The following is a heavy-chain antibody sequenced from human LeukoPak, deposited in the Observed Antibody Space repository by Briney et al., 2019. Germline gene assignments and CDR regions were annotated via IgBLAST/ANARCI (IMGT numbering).Heavy chain of an antibody. CDR2: IYTSGST. Sequence: SETLSLTCTVSGGSISSYYWSWIRQPPGKGLEWIGYIYTSGSTNCNPSLKSRVTISVDTSKNQFSLKLSSVTAADTAVYYCARLGGDYYGSGVWWFDPWGQGTLVTVSS. CDR1: GGSISSYY. V-gene: IGHV4-4*09. D-gene: IGHD3-10*01. J-gene: IGHJ5*02. CDR3: ARLGGDYYGSGVWWFDP.